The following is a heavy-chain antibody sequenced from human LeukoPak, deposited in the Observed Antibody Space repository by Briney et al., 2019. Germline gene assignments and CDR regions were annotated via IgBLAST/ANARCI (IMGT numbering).Heavy chain of an antibody. CDR3: ARGGYCTNGVCRKSIAAAGKLSY. V-gene: IGHV4-4*02. D-gene: IGHD2-8*01. J-gene: IGHJ4*02. Sequence: SETLSLTCAVSGASISNYNWWSWVRQPPGKGLEWLAEIYHDGSTNYNPSLKSRVTISVDTSKNQFSLKLSSVTAADTAVYYCARGGYCTNGVCRKSIAAAGKLSYWGQGTLVTVSS. CDR1: GASISNYNW. CDR2: IYHDGST.